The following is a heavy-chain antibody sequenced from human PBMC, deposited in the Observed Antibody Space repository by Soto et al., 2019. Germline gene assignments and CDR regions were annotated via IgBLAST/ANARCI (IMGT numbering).Heavy chain of an antibody. Sequence: GESLKISCAASGFTFRSYAMHWVRQAPGKGLGWVAVISYDGSNKYYADSVKGRFTISRDKSKNTLYLQMNSLRAEDTAVDYCAREEGRSSWNRGYYGMDVWGQGTTVTVSS. V-gene: IGHV3-30*04. CDR1: GFTFRSYA. CDR2: ISYDGSNK. D-gene: IGHD6-13*01. CDR3: AREEGRSSWNRGYYGMDV. J-gene: IGHJ6*02.